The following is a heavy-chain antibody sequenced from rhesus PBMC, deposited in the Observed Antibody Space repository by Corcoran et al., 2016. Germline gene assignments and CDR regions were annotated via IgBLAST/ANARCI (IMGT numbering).Heavy chain of an antibody. D-gene: IGHD1-7*02. Sequence: QVTLKESGPALVKPTQTLTLTCALSGFSINTAETGVGWIRQPPGKALEWLANIHWNDRKYYSNTLKIRLTIYKDTSNNQVILTMTNMDPVDTATYYCARTKWNDVSLDVWGRGVLVTVSS. J-gene: IGHJ5-2*02. CDR2: IHWNDRK. V-gene: IGHV2-95*01. CDR1: GFSINTAETG. CDR3: ARTKWNDVSLDV.